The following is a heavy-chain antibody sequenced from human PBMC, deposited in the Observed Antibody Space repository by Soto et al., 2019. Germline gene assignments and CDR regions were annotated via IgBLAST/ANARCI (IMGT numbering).Heavy chain of an antibody. D-gene: IGHD3-3*01. Sequence: GGSVGHSCAASGFAVGWTAGSCSRMARGKGLDSVSAISGSGGSTYYGDSVKGRITISRDNSKNTLYLQMNSLRAEDTAVYYCAKDLSREWNYFDYWGQGTLVTVSS. V-gene: IGHV3-23*01. CDR2: ISGSGGST. CDR3: AKDLSREWNYFDY. J-gene: IGHJ4*02. CDR1: GFAVGWTA.